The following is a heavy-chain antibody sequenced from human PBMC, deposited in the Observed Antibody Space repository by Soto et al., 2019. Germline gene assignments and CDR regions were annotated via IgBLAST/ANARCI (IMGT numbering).Heavy chain of an antibody. V-gene: IGHV5-51*03. J-gene: IGHJ3*02. Sequence: EVQLVQSGAEVKKPGESLKISCKGSGYSFTSYWIGWVRQMPGKGLEWMGIIYPGDSDTRYSPSFQGQVTISADKSISTSHLQWRSLKASGTAMYYCASHPSPTGTHDAFDIWGRGTMVTVSS. CDR1: GYSFTSYW. D-gene: IGHD1-1*01. CDR2: IYPGDSDT. CDR3: ASHPSPTGTHDAFDI.